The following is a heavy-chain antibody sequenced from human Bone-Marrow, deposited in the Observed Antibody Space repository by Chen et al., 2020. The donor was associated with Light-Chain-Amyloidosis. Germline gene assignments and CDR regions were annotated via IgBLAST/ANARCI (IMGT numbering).Heavy chain of an antibody. V-gene: IGHV3-23*01. CDR3: AKDISYDDILPGYPADAFDI. CDR2: ISGSGGSR. Sequence: WVRQAPGKGLEWVSTISGSGGSRYYGDSVKGRRTISRDNSKNALFLQMNSLRAEDTAVYYCAKDISYDDILPGYPADAFDIWGQGTMVTVSS. D-gene: IGHD3-9*01. J-gene: IGHJ3*02.